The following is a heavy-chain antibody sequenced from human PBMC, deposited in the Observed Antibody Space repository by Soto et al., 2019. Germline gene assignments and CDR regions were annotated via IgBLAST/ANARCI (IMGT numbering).Heavy chain of an antibody. CDR3: ARDSQDIVVVPAAHEGYYYYGMDV. CDR2: ISYDGSNK. D-gene: IGHD2-2*01. J-gene: IGHJ6*02. Sequence: QVQLVESGGGVVQPGRSLRLSCAASGFTFSSYAMHWVRQAPGKGLEWVAGISYDGSNKYYADSVKGRFTISRDNSKNPLYLQMDSLRAEDTAVYYCARDSQDIVVVPAAHEGYYYYGMDVWGQGTTVTVSS. V-gene: IGHV3-30-3*01. CDR1: GFTFSSYA.